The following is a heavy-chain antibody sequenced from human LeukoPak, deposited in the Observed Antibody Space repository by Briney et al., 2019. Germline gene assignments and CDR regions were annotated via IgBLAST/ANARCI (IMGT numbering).Heavy chain of an antibody. CDR3: AKDRGGFDY. V-gene: IGHV3-30*18. D-gene: IGHD3-16*01. CDR2: ISYDGSNK. Sequence: GGSLRLSCEASGFTFSSYGMHWVRQAPGKGLEWVAVISYDGSNKYYADSVKGRFTISRDNSKNTLYLQMNSLRAEDTAVYYCAKDRGGFDYWGQGTLVTVSS. J-gene: IGHJ4*02. CDR1: GFTFSSYG.